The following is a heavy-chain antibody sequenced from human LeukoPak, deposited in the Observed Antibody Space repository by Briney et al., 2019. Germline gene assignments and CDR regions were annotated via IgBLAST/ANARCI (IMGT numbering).Heavy chain of an antibody. V-gene: IGHV3-48*03. CDR2: ISSSGSTI. CDR1: GFTFSSYE. J-gene: IGHJ4*02. Sequence: GGSLRLSCAASGFTFSSYEMNWVRQAPGKGLEWVSYISSSGSTIYHADSVKGRFTISRDNAKNSLYLQMNSLRAEDTAVYYCARDREDSWYDYWGQGTLVTVSS. CDR3: ARDREDSWYDY. D-gene: IGHD6-13*01.